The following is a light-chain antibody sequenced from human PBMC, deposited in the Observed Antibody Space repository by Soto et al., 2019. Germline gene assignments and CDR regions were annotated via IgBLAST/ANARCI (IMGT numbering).Light chain of an antibody. J-gene: IGKJ5*01. CDR1: QSVSSSY. CDR3: QQYGSSHT. V-gene: IGKV3-20*01. CDR2: GAS. Sequence: EIVLTQSPGTLSLSPGERATLSCRASQSVSSSYLAWYQQKPGQAPRLLIYGASSRATVIPDRFSGSGSGTAFTLTISRLEPEDFAVYYCQQYGSSHTFGQGTRLEIK.